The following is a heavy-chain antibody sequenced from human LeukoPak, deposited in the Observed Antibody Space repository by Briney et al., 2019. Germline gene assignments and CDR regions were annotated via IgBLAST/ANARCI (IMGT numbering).Heavy chain of an antibody. CDR3: AWGDCRGDCYTTGRPFYYYYYMDV. Sequence: ASGKLSCKAAGYTFTSYAMNWVRQAPGQGLEWRGWINTNTGNPTYAQGFTGRFVFSLDTSVSTSYLQISSLKAEDTAVYYCAWGDCRGDCYTTGRPFYYYYYMDVWGKGTTVTVS. CDR2: INTNTGNP. J-gene: IGHJ6*03. CDR1: GYTFTSYA. V-gene: IGHV7-4-1*02. D-gene: IGHD2-21*02.